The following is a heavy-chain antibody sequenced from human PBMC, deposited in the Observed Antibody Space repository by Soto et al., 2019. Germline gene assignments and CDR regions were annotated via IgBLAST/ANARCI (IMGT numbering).Heavy chain of an antibody. Sequence: GESLKISCKGSGYSFTTYWIGWVRQMPGKGLEWMGIIYPGDSDTRYSPSFQGQVTISSDKSISTAYLQWSSLKASDTAKYYCVRGHYLLPPATDQRMSYYYGMDVWGQGTTVTVSS. CDR1: GYSFTTYW. V-gene: IGHV5-51*01. CDR3: VRGHYLLPPATDQRMSYYYGMDV. CDR2: IYPGDSDT. J-gene: IGHJ6*02. D-gene: IGHD2-2*01.